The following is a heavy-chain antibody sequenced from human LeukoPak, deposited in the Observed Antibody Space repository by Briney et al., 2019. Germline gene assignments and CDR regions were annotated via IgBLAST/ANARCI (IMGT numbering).Heavy chain of an antibody. CDR2: IYYSGST. Sequence: SETLSLTCTVSGGSISSSSYYWGWIRQPPGKGLEWIGSIYYSGSTYYNPSLKSRVTISVDTSKNQFSLRLSSVTAADTAVYYCAREPRRIQLWPPDAFDIWGQGTMVTVSS. V-gene: IGHV4-39*07. J-gene: IGHJ3*02. D-gene: IGHD5-18*01. CDR1: GGSISSSSYY. CDR3: AREPRRIQLWPPDAFDI.